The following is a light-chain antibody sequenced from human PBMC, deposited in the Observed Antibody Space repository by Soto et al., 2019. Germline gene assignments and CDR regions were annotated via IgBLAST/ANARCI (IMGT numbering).Light chain of an antibody. Sequence: QSALTQPASVSGSTGQSITISCTGTSSDIGDYNYVSWYQQHPLKAPKLLIYDVSNRPSGVSNRFSGSKSGNTASLTISGLQAEDEADYYCSSYSDSSTLVVFGGGTKLTVL. CDR2: DVS. CDR3: SSYSDSSTLVV. J-gene: IGLJ2*01. CDR1: SSDIGDYNY. V-gene: IGLV2-14*03.